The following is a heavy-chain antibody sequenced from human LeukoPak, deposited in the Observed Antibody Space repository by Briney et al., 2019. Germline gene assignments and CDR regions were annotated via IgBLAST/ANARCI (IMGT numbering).Heavy chain of an antibody. CDR2: INPNSGGT. J-gene: IGHJ4*02. V-gene: IGHV1-2*02. Sequence: ASVKVSCKASGYTFTGYYMHWVRQAPGQGLEWMGWINPNSGGTNYAQKFQGRVTMTRDTSISTAYMELSRLRSNDTAVYYCAREHCSGGSCYSRLDYWGQGTLVTVSS. CDR1: GYTFTGYY. D-gene: IGHD2-15*01. CDR3: AREHCSGGSCYSRLDY.